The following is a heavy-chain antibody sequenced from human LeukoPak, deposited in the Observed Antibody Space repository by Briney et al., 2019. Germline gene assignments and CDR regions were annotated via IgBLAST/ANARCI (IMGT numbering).Heavy chain of an antibody. D-gene: IGHD3-10*01. V-gene: IGHV3-23*01. CDR3: AKDQAMVRGVILFDY. CDR2: ISGSGGST. CDR1: GFTFSSYA. Sequence: GGSLRLSCAASGFTFSSYAMSWVRQAPGKGLEWVSAISGSGGSTYCADSVKGRFTISRDNSKNTLYLQMNSLRAEDTAVYYCAKDQAMVRGVILFDYWGQGTLVTVSS. J-gene: IGHJ4*02.